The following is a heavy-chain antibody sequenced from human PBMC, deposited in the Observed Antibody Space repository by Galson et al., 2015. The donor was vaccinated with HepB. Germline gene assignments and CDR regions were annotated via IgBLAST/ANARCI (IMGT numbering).Heavy chain of an antibody. CDR1: GYTFTSYD. Sequence: SVKVSCKASGYTFTSYDINWVRQATGQGLEWMGWMNPNSGNTGYAQKFQGRVTMTRNTSISTAYMELSSLRSEDTAVYYCARLGLGSSSWFYYYYMDVWGKGTTVTVSS. J-gene: IGHJ6*03. V-gene: IGHV1-8*01. D-gene: IGHD6-13*01. CDR2: MNPNSGNT. CDR3: ARLGLGSSSWFYYYYMDV.